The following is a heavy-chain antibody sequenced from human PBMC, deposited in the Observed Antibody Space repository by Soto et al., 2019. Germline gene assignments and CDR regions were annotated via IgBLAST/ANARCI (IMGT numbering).Heavy chain of an antibody. CDR2: INHSGST. V-gene: IGHV4-34*01. J-gene: IGHJ6*03. D-gene: IGHD2-15*01. Sequence: SETLSLTCAVYGGSFSGYYWSWIRQPPGKGLEWIGEINHSGSTNYNPSLKSRVTISVDTSKNQFSLKLSSVTAADTAVYYCARDIVVVVAARSTRTYYMDVWGKGTTVTISS. CDR1: GGSFSGYY. CDR3: ARDIVVVVAARSTRTYYMDV.